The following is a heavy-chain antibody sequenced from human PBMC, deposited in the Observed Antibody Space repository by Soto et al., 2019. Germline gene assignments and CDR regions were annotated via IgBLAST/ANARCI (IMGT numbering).Heavy chain of an antibody. J-gene: IGHJ4*02. D-gene: IGHD6-13*01. CDR2: INSDGSST. Sequence: PGGSLRLSCAASGFTFSSYWMHWVRQAPGEGLVWVSRINSDGSSTSYADSVKGRFTISRDNAKNTLYLQMNSLRAEDTAVYYCASSPQQLPRRYWGQGTLVTVSS. V-gene: IGHV3-74*01. CDR1: GFTFSSYW. CDR3: ASSPQQLPRRY.